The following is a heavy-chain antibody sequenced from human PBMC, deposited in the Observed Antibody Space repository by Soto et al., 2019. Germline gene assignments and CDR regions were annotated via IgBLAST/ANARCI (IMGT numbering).Heavy chain of an antibody. Sequence: EVQLVESGGGLVKPGGSLRLSCAASGFTFSSYSMNWVRQAPGKGLEWVSSISSSSSYIYYADSVKGRFTISRDNAKKSLYLQMNSLRDEDTAVYYCARDGRGDYEYIWGSPIDYWGQGTLVTVSS. J-gene: IGHJ4*02. CDR3: ARDGRGDYEYIWGSPIDY. D-gene: IGHD3-16*01. V-gene: IGHV3-21*01. CDR1: GFTFSSYS. CDR2: ISSSSSYI.